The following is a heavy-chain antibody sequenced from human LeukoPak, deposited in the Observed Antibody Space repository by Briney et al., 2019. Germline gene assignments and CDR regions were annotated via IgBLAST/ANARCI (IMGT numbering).Heavy chain of an antibody. Sequence: SETLSLTCNVSGGSISSYYWSWIRQPPGKGVEWIGYVSYSGSTNYNPSLKSRVTISVDTSKNQFSLKLSSVTAADTAVYYCARAKRWEPFDYWGQGTLVTVSS. CDR2: VSYSGST. V-gene: IGHV4-59*01. J-gene: IGHJ4*02. D-gene: IGHD1-26*01. CDR1: GGSISSYY. CDR3: ARAKRWEPFDY.